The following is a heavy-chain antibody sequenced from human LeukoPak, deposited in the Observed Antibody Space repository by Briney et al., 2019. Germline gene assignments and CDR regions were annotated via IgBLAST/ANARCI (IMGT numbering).Heavy chain of an antibody. CDR2: INPHTDTT. J-gene: IGHJ5*01. V-gene: IGHV1-8*01. Sequence: ASVKVSCKASGYNFVNSDINWVRQASGQGLECMGWINPHTDTTGSAQKFQGRLTMTRDMSTNTAYMELSRLTSEDTAVYFCARGPYFDSWGQGTLVTVSP. D-gene: IGHD3-16*01. CDR3: ARGPYFDS. CDR1: GYNFVNSD.